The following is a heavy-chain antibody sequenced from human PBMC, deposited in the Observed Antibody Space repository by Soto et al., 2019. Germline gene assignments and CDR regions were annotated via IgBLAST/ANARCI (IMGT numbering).Heavy chain of an antibody. D-gene: IGHD5-12*01. CDR1: GGSFSGYY. CDR2: ISHSGST. V-gene: IGHV4-34*01. J-gene: IGHJ4*02. Sequence: SETLSLTCAVYGGSFSGYYWNWIRQPPEKGLEWIGEISHSGSTNYNPSLKSRVTISLDTSKNQFSLKLSSVTAADTAVYYCARAGEMATTPSDYWGQGTLVTVSS. CDR3: ARAGEMATTPSDY.